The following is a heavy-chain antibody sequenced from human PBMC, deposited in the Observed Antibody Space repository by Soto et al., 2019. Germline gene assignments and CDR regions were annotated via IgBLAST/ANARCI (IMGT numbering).Heavy chain of an antibody. D-gene: IGHD5-18*01. CDR3: ASKDTAMRYYYYYYMAG. CDR2: INHSGST. CDR1: GGSFSGYY. J-gene: IGHJ6*03. V-gene: IGHV4-34*01. Sequence: QVQLQQWGAGLLKPSETLSLTCAVYGGSFSGYYWSWIRQHPGKGLEWIGEINHSGSTNYNPSLNSRVTISVDTSKNQFSLKLSSVTAADTAVYYCASKDTAMRYYYYYYMAGWGKGTTVTVSS.